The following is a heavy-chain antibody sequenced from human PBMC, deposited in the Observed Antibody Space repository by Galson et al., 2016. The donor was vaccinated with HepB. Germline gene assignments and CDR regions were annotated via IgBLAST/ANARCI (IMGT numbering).Heavy chain of an antibody. D-gene: IGHD3-22*01. CDR1: A. Sequence: AVSWVRQAPGQGLEWMGGIIPLFSTSEYAKKFQGRVTITADESTDTTYMELSSLRSEDTAVYYCASGTYYDSGGFLYYCYYGLDVWGQGTTVTVSS. CDR2: IIPLFSTS. J-gene: IGHJ6*02. CDR3: ASGTYYDSGGFLYYCYYGLDV. V-gene: IGHV1-69*01.